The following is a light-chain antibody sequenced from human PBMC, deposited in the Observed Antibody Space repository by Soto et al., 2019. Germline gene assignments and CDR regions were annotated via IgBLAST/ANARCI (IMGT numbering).Light chain of an antibody. V-gene: IGLV4-69*01. CDR2: LNSDGSH. J-gene: IGLJ2*01. Sequence: QAVVTQSPSASASLGASVKLTCTLSSGHSSYAIAWHQQQPEKGPRYLMKLNSDGSHSKGDGIPDRFSGSSSGAERYLTISSLQSEDEADYYWQSWGTGMEVFGGGTKLTVL. CDR3: QSWGTGMEV. CDR1: SGHSSYA.